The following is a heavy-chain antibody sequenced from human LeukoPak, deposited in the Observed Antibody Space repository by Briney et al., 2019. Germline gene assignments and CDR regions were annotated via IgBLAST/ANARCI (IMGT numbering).Heavy chain of an antibody. CDR3: AREGPRGNSQFDY. J-gene: IGHJ4*02. D-gene: IGHD2/OR15-2a*01. Sequence: GGSLRLSCAASGFTFSNYGMHWVRQAPGKGLEWVALILYDGSNKYYADSVKGRLTISGDNSKNTLYLQMNSLRAEDTAVYYCAREGPRGNSQFDYWGQGTLVTVSS. V-gene: IGHV3-33*01. CDR2: ILYDGSNK. CDR1: GFTFSNYG.